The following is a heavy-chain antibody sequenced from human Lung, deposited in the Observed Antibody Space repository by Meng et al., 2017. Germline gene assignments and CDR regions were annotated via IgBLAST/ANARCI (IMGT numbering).Heavy chain of an antibody. J-gene: IGHJ4*02. CDR2: IYNSGST. V-gene: IGHV4-30-4*01. CDR3: ARGPTTMAHDFDY. Sequence: QGPLQEAGPVLVQPSPHLSLTCNVSGCASTSSNNYWSWTRQPPGNGLEWSGNIYNSGSTNYNPSLESRATISVDTSQNNLSLKLSSVTAADSAVYYCARGPTTMAHDFDYWGQGTLVTVSS. CDR1: GCASTSSNNY. D-gene: IGHD4-11*01.